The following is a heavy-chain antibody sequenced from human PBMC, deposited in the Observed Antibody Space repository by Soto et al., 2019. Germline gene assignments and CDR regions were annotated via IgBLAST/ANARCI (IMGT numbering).Heavy chain of an antibody. D-gene: IGHD2-21*02. CDR2: IWYDGSIK. V-gene: IGHV3-33*01. Sequence: QVQLVESGGGVVRPGGSLRLSCVASGFSLSGKGIHWVRQAPGKGLEWVALIWYDGSIKYYADSVKGRFTVSRDNSKNMVWLQVNSLRAEDTGIYYCARDGRDSVFDVWGQGTMVTVSS. J-gene: IGHJ3*01. CDR3: ARDGRDSVFDV. CDR1: GFSLSGKG.